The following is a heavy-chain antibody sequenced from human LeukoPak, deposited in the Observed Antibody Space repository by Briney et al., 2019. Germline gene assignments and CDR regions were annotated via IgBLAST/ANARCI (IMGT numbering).Heavy chain of an antibody. CDR1: GFTFSNYG. CDR3: AKDRGGIVGATLGVDDY. V-gene: IGHV3-30*18. D-gene: IGHD1-26*01. Sequence: GGSLRLSCAVSGFTFSNYGMRWVRQAPGKGLEWVAVISFDGSNKYYADSVKGRFTISRDNSKNTLYLQMNSLRAEDTAVYYCAKDRGGIVGATLGVDDYWGQGTLVTVSS. J-gene: IGHJ4*02. CDR2: ISFDGSNK.